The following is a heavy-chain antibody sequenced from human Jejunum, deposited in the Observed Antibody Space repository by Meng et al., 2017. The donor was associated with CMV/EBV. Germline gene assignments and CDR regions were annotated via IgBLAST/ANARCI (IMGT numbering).Heavy chain of an antibody. D-gene: IGHD6-6*01. CDR2: IYFRRTT. J-gene: IGHJ6*02. Sequence: SHYWTWIRQPPGKGLEWMGLIYFRRTTTYSPSLKSRVTISVDTSKNQFSLRLTSVTAADTAVYYCVRESRQYSSSAGYYYYGLDVWGQGTTVTVSS. V-gene: IGHV4-59*11. CDR1: SHY. CDR3: VRESRQYSSSAGYYYYGLDV.